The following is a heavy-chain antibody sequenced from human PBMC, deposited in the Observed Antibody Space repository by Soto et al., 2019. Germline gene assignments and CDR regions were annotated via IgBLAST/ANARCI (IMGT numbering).Heavy chain of an antibody. CDR3: AGGYDSSGYRSY. V-gene: IGHV4-61*02. Sequence: SDTLSLTCTVSGGSVSSGSYYWSWIRQPAGKGLEWIGRLYTRGSTNYNPSLKSRVTMSVDTSKNQFSLKRSSVTAADTGVYYGAGGYDSSGYRSYWGQGTLVSAS. CDR1: GGSVSSGSYY. D-gene: IGHD3-22*01. CDR2: LYTRGST. J-gene: IGHJ4*02.